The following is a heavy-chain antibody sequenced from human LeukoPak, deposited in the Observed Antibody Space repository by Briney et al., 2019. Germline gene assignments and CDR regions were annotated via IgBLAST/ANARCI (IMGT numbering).Heavy chain of an antibody. CDR1: GFTFSSYS. CDR2: ISSSSSTI. V-gene: IGHV3-48*01. CDR3: ARGLGSGRHAFDI. Sequence: GGSLRLSCAASGFTFSSYSMNWVRQAPGKGLEWVSYISSSSSTIYYADSVRGRFTISRDNAKNSLYLQMNSLRAEDTAVYYCARGLGSGRHAFDIWGQGTMVTVSS. D-gene: IGHD3-10*01. J-gene: IGHJ3*02.